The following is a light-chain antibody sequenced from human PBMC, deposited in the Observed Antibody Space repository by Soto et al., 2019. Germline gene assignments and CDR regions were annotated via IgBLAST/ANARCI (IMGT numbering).Light chain of an antibody. CDR3: ASWDDSLRGYV. J-gene: IGLJ1*01. V-gene: IGLV1-47*02. Sequence: QSVLTQPPSASGTPGQMTTISCSGSSSNIGNDFVYWYQQPPGTAPKLLIYHDNQRPSGVPDRFSGSKSGTSASLVIGGLRSEDEADYYCASWDDSLRGYVFGTGTKVTVL. CDR2: HDN. CDR1: SSNIGNDF.